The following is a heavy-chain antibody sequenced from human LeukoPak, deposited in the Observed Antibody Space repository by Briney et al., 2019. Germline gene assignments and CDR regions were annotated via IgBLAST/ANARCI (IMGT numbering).Heavy chain of an antibody. CDR1: GFTFSSYS. Sequence: GGSLRLSCAASGFTFSSYSMNWVRQAPGKGLEWVSSISSSSSYIYYADSVKGRFTISRDNAKNSLYLQMNSLRAEDTAVYYCARDVWEGANWFDLWGQGTLVTVSS. J-gene: IGHJ5*02. D-gene: IGHD3-16*01. V-gene: IGHV3-21*01. CDR3: ARDVWEGANWFDL. CDR2: ISSSSSYI.